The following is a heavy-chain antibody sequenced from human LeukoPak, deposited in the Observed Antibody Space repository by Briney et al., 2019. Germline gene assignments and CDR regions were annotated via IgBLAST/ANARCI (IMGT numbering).Heavy chain of an antibody. Sequence: GGSLRLSCAASGFTVSNYYMRWVRQAPGKGLEWVSVIYSGGSTYYADSVKCRFSISRHNSKNTLYLQMNSLGAEDTAVYYCARTTSEIPIIGFYPWGQGTLVTVSS. J-gene: IGHJ5*02. CDR2: IYSGGST. D-gene: IGHD2/OR15-2a*01. CDR3: ARTTSEIPIIGFYP. V-gene: IGHV3-53*04. CDR1: GFTVSNYY.